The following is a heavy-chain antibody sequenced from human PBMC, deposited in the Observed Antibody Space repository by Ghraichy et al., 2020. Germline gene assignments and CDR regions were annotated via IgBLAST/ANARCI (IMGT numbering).Heavy chain of an antibody. CDR1: GGSNSSYY. Sequence: SQTLSLTCTVSGGSNSSYYWSWIRQPPGKGLEWIGYIYYSGSTNYNPSLKSRVTISVDTSKNQFSLKLSSVTAADTAVYYCARHRGYSYGRFYYYYGMDVWGQGTTVTVSS. CDR2: IYYSGST. CDR3: ARHRGYSYGRFYYYYGMDV. V-gene: IGHV4-59*08. D-gene: IGHD5-18*01. J-gene: IGHJ6*02.